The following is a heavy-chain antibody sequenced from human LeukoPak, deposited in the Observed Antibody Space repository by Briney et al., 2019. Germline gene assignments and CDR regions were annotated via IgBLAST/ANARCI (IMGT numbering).Heavy chain of an antibody. V-gene: IGHV1-69*13. J-gene: IGHJ6*02. CDR2: IIPIFGTA. CDR3: ARVSLKRDYYYYYGMDV. CDR1: GGTFSSYA. Sequence: SVKVSCKASGGTFSSYAISWVRQAPGQGLEWMGGIIPIFGTANYAQKFQGRVTITADESTSTAYMELSSLRSEDTAVYYCARVSLKRDYYYYYGMDVWGQGTTVTVSS.